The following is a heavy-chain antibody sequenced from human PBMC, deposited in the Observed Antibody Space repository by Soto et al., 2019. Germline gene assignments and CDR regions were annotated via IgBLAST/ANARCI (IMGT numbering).Heavy chain of an antibody. D-gene: IGHD1-26*01. V-gene: IGHV2-26*01. J-gene: IGHJ4*02. CDR3: ARIAGWELPSH. CDR2: ISSNDEK. CDR1: GFSLSNARMG. Sequence: SGPTLVNPTQTLTLTCTVSGFSLSNARMGVSWIRQPPGKALEWLAHISSNDEKSYSTSLKSRLTISKDTSKSQVFLTMTNMDPVDTATYCCARIAGWELPSHWGQGTLVTVSS.